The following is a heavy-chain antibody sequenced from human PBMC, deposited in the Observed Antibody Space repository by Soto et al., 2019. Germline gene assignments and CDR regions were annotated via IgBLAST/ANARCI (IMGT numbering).Heavy chain of an antibody. J-gene: IGHJ4*02. V-gene: IGHV4-59*01. CDR1: GGSIGSYY. D-gene: IGHD4-17*01. Sequence: PSVTLSLTCTVHGGSIGSYYWIWIRQPPGKGLEWIGYIYYSGSTNYNPSLKSRVTISVDTSKNQFSLKLSSVTAADTAVYYCARAYGDYVFDYWGQGTLVTVS. CDR3: ARAYGDYVFDY. CDR2: IYYSGST.